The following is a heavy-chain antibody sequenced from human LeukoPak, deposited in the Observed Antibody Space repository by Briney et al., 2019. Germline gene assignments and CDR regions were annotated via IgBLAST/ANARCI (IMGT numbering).Heavy chain of an antibody. V-gene: IGHV4-39*01. D-gene: IGHD6-6*01. CDR3: ARHWVTSSSTNWFDP. J-gene: IGHJ5*02. CDR2: IYYSGST. CDR1: GGSISSSSYY. Sequence: SETLSLTCTVSGGSISSSSYYWGWIRQPPGKGLEWICSIYYSGSTYYNPSLKSRVTISVDTSKNQFSLKLSSLTAADTAVYYCARHWVTSSSTNWFDPWGQGALVTVST.